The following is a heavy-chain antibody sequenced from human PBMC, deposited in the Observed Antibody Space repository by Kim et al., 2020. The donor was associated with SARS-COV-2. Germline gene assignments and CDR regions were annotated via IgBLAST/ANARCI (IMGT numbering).Heavy chain of an antibody. CDR3: AKDTEGGARYFDWLKGAYYYYGMDV. J-gene: IGHJ6*02. CDR2: ISGSGGST. D-gene: IGHD3-9*01. CDR1: GFTFSSYA. Sequence: GGSLRLSCAASGFTFSSYAMSWVRQAPGKGLEWVSAISGSGGSTYYADSVKGRFTISRDNSKNTLYLQMNSLRAEDTAVYYCAKDTEGGARYFDWLKGAYYYYGMDVWGQGTTVTVSS. V-gene: IGHV3-23*01.